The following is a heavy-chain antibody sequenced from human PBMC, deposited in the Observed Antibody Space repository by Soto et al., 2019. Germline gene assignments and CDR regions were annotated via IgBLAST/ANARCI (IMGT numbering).Heavy chain of an antibody. CDR3: ARARGAAAALFDY. J-gene: IGHJ4*02. CDR2: IIPIFGTA. Sequence: EASVKVSCKASGGTFSSYAISWVRQAPGQGLEWMGGIIPIFGTANYAXKXXXXXXXXXXXXTSTAYMELSSLRSEDTAVYYCARARGAAAALFDYWGQGTLVTVSS. D-gene: IGHD6-13*01. CDR1: GGTFSSYA. V-gene: IGHV1-69*13.